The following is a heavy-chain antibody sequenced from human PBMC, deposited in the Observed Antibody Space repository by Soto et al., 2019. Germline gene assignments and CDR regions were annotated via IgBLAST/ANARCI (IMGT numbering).Heavy chain of an antibody. CDR2: MTYDGSNK. Sequence: QVQLVESGGGVVQPGRSLRLSCAASGFTFSTYAMHWVRRAPGKGLEWMAAMTYDGSNKYYADSVKGRFTISRDNSQNTLYLQMNSLRPEETALYYCARDGGAYWGQGTLAIVSS. D-gene: IGHD3-16*01. J-gene: IGHJ4*02. CDR1: GFTFSTYA. V-gene: IGHV3-30-3*01. CDR3: ARDGGAY.